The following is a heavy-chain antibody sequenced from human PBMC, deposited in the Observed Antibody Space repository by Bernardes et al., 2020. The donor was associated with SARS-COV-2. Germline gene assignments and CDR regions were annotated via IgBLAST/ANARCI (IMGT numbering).Heavy chain of an antibody. D-gene: IGHD3-22*01. CDR1: GFSLTTTGMG. CDR3: AHPSRFYHDTDDDYRPEAFDI. V-gene: IGHV2-5*01. CDR2: IYWNNDR. Sequence: SSPTLVKPTQTLTLTCTFSGFSLTTTGMGVGWIRQPPGKALEWLALIYWNNDRRYSSSLEGRLTITKDTSKNQVVLTMTNMDPVDTATYYCAHPSRFYHDTDDDYRPEAFDIWGQGTMVTVSS. J-gene: IGHJ3*02.